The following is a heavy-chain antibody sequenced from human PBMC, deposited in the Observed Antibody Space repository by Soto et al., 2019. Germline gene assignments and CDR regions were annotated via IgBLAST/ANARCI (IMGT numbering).Heavy chain of an antibody. CDR2: INDSGNI. J-gene: IGHJ6*03. CDR3: ARGLILWFGELSRRGGYYYYMGV. Sequence: QVKLQQGGAGLLKPSETLSLTCAVYGGPFRGYQWSWTRQTPGKGLEGIGEINDSGNINYNPSLKSRVTILLDTPKKQISLKLSSVTAADSAVYYCARGLILWFGELSRRGGYYYYMGVWGKGTTVTVSS. V-gene: IGHV4-34*01. CDR1: GGPFRGYQ. D-gene: IGHD3-10*01.